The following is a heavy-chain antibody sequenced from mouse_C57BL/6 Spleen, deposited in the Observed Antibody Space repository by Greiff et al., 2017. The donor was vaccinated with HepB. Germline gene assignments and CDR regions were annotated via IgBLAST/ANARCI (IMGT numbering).Heavy chain of an antibody. D-gene: IGHD1-1*01. CDR1: GYTFTSYW. V-gene: IGHV1-55*01. J-gene: IGHJ4*01. Sequence: QVQLQQPGAELVKPGASVKMSCKASGYTFTSYWITWVKQRPGQGLEWIGDIYPGSGSTNYTEKFKSKATLTLDKSSSTAYVQISSLTSEDSAVYYCARWATVVATDAMDYWGQGTSVTVSS. CDR2: IYPGSGST. CDR3: ARWATVVATDAMDY.